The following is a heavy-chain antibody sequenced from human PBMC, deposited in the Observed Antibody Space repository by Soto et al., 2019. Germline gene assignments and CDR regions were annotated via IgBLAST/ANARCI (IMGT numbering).Heavy chain of an antibody. D-gene: IGHD3-10*01. CDR3: ARLSASSKLRGVVIN. V-gene: IGHV4-4*02. CDR2: IYHSGNT. CDR1: GGSISSDNW. J-gene: IGHJ4*02. Sequence: QVHLQESGPDLVRPSETLSLTCSFFGGSISSDNWWSWVRQTPGKGLEWIGEIYHSGNTNYNPSLKSRVTISVDKTKNQFPLKVTSVTAADSALYYCARLSASSKLRGVVINWGQGTLVTVSS.